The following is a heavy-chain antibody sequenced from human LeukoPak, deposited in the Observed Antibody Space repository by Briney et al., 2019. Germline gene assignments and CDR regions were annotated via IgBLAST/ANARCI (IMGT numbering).Heavy chain of an antibody. CDR2: IYYSGST. J-gene: IGHJ4*02. CDR1: GGSISSGGYY. Sequence: PSETLSPTCTVSGGSISSGGYYWSWIRQHPGKGLEWIGYIYYSGSTYYNPSLKSRVTISVDTSKNQFSLKLSSVTAADTAVYYCARVYYGSGSSRYYFDYWGQGTLVTVSS. D-gene: IGHD3-10*01. CDR3: ARVYYGSGSSRYYFDY. V-gene: IGHV4-31*03.